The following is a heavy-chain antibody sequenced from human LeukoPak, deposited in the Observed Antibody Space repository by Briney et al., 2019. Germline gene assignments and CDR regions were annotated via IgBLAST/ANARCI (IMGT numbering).Heavy chain of an antibody. J-gene: IGHJ6*02. CDR1: GGSISSSSYY. CDR3: ARDVRLESYYYYGMDV. CDR2: IYYSGST. Sequence: SETLSLTCTVSGGSISSSSYYWGWIRQPPGMGLEWIGTIYYSGSTYYNPSLKSRVTISVDTSKNQFSLKLSSVTAADTAVYYCARDVRLESYYYYGMDVWGQGTTVTVSS. D-gene: IGHD4-11*01. V-gene: IGHV4-39*07.